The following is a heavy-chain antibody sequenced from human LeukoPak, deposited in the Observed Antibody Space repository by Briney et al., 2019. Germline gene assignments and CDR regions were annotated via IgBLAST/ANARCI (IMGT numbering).Heavy chain of an antibody. CDR2: IKHDGSDH. J-gene: IGHJ4*02. CDR1: GFTFGSYW. V-gene: IGHV3-7*01. D-gene: IGHD3-9*01. CDR3: VRHPGSYNVLAGYSYYFDY. Sequence: PGGSLRLSCVGSGFTFGSYWMSWVRQAPGKGLEWVANIKHDGSDHYYADSVAGRFTISRDNAKNSLYLEMSRLRAEDAAVDYCVRHPGSYNVLAGYSYYFDYWGQGTLVTVSS.